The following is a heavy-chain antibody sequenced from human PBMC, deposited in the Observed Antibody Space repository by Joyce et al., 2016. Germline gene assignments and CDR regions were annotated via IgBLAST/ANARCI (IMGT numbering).Heavy chain of an antibody. CDR3: ARDPFWSGYPMDV. CDR2: IYYSGST. D-gene: IGHD3-3*01. J-gene: IGHJ6*03. CDR1: GGSISSYY. V-gene: IGHV4-59*01. Sequence: QVQLQESGPGLVKPSETLSLTCTVSGGSISSYYWSWIRQPPGKGLEWIGYIYYSGSTNYNPSLKSRVTISVDTSKNQFSLKLSSVTAADTAVYYCARDPFWSGYPMDVWGKGTTVTVSS.